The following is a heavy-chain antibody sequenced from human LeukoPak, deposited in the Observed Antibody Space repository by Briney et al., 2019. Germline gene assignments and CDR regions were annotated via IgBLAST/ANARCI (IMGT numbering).Heavy chain of an antibody. V-gene: IGHV3-23*01. CDR1: GFTFRSYA. CDR2: ISGSGGSI. J-gene: IGHJ4*02. CDR3: AKDRGLSGCFDY. D-gene: IGHD3-10*01. Sequence: PGGTLRLSCAASGFTFRSYAMSWVRQAPGKGLEWVSAISGSGGSIYYADCVKGRFTISRDNSKNTQYLQMNSLRAEDTAVYYCAKDRGLSGCFDYWGQGTLVTVSS.